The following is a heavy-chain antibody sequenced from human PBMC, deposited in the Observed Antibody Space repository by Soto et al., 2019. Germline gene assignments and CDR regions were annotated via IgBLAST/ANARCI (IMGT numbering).Heavy chain of an antibody. CDR2: INHSGST. Sequence: SETLSLTCAVYGGSFSGYYWSWIRQPPGKGLEWIGEINHSGSTNYNPSLKSRVTISVDTSKNQFSLKLRAVTAADTAVDYCARGRGDYYFDYWGQGTLVTVSS. CDR1: GGSFSGYY. CDR3: ARGRGDYYFDY. V-gene: IGHV4-34*01. D-gene: IGHD3-16*01. J-gene: IGHJ4*02.